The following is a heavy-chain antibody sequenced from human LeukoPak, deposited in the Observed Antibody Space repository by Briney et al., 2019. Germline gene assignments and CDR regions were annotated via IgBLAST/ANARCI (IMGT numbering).Heavy chain of an antibody. V-gene: IGHV3-21*01. CDR2: ISSSSSYI. CDR1: GFTFSSYS. D-gene: IGHD2-2*01. Sequence: GGSLRLSCVASGFTFSSYSMNWVRQAPGKGLEWVSSISSSSSYIYYADSVKGRFTISRDNAKNSLYLQMNSLRAEDTAVYYCARKGYCSSTSCYVFGYWGQGTLVTVSS. CDR3: ARKGYCSSTSCYVFGY. J-gene: IGHJ4*02.